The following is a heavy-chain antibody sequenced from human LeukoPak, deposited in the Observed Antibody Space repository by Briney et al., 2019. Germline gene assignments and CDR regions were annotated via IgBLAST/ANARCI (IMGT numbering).Heavy chain of an antibody. V-gene: IGHV3-23*01. CDR3: AKLHASRRGTSYYYDSSGSYGYFDY. Sequence: PGGSLRLSCAASGFTFSSYAMSWVRQAPGKGLEWVSAISGSGGSTCYADSVKGRFTISRDNSKNTLYLQMNSLRAEDTAVYYCAKLHASRRGTSYYYDSSGSYGYFDYWGQGTLVTVSS. CDR1: GFTFSSYA. D-gene: IGHD3-22*01. CDR2: ISGSGGST. J-gene: IGHJ4*02.